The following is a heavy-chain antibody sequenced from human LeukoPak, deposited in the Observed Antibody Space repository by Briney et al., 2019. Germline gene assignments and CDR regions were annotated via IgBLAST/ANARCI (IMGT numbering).Heavy chain of an antibody. Sequence: ASVKVSCKASGYTFTGYYMHWVRQAPGQGLEWMGWINPNSGGTNYAQKFQGRVTMTRDTSISTAYMELSRLRSDDTAVYYCARGSAGYCSGGSCYWFDPWGQGTLVTVSS. D-gene: IGHD2-15*01. J-gene: IGHJ5*02. CDR2: INPNSGGT. V-gene: IGHV1-2*02. CDR1: GYTFTGYY. CDR3: ARGSAGYCSGGSCYWFDP.